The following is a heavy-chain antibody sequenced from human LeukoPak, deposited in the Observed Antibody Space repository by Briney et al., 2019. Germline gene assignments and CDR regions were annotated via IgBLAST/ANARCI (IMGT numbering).Heavy chain of an antibody. D-gene: IGHD3-22*01. Sequence: SETLSLTCAVYGGSFSGYYWSWIRQPPGKGLEWIGSIYYSGSTYYNPSLKSRVTISVDTSKNQFSLKLSSVTAADTAVYYCASTSSDSSGYYYVSYWGQGTLVTVSS. V-gene: IGHV4-34*01. J-gene: IGHJ4*02. CDR3: ASTSSDSSGYYYVSY. CDR2: IYYSGST. CDR1: GGSFSGYY.